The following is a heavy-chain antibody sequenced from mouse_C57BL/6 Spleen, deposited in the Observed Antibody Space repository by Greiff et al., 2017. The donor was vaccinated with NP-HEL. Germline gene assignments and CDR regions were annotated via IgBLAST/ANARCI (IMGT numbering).Heavy chain of an antibody. V-gene: IGHV1-78*01. CDR3: ARPAVVALYYYAMDY. Sequence: VQLQQSDAELVKPGASVKISCKVSGYTFTDHTIHWMKQRPEQGLEWIGYIYPRDGSTKYNEKFKGKATLTADKSSSTAYMQLNSLTSEDSAVYLCARPAVVALYYYAMDYRGQGTSVTVSS. CDR2: IYPRDGST. D-gene: IGHD1-1*01. CDR1: GYTFTDHT. J-gene: IGHJ4*01.